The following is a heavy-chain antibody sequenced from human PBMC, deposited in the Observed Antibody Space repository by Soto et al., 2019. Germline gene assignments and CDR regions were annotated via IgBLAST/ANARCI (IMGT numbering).Heavy chain of an antibody. CDR3: ARGPYSSGWYVTDY. CDR2: MNPNSGNT. V-gene: IGHV1-8*01. D-gene: IGHD6-19*01. Sequence: ASVKVSCKDSGYTFTSYDINWVRQATGQGLEWMGWMNPNSGNTGYAQKFQGRVTMTRNTSISTAYMELSSLRSEDTAVYYCARGPYSSGWYVTDYWGQGTLVTVSS. J-gene: IGHJ4*02. CDR1: GYTFTSYD.